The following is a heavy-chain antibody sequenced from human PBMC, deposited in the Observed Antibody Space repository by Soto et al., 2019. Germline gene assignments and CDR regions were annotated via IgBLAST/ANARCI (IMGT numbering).Heavy chain of an antibody. J-gene: IGHJ4*02. Sequence: EVQLVESGGGLVQPGGSLRLSCAVSGFTFSDHSMDWVRPAPGTGLEWVGRSRSTVNSYTTEYAASVKGRFTFSRDDSKNSLCLQLNHLQPEDTAVYDCARGDTQQSDYCSYFDYWGQGTLVSVSS. CDR1: GFTFSDHS. D-gene: IGHD3-10*02. CDR3: ARGDTQQSDYCSYFDY. CDR2: SRSTVNSYTT. V-gene: IGHV3-72*01.